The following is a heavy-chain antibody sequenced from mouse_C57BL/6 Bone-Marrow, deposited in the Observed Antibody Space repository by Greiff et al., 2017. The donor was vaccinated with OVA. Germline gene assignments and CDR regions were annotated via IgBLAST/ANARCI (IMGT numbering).Heavy chain of an antibody. J-gene: IGHJ1*03. V-gene: IGHV1-62-3*01. CDR3: ARFTTVVDWYFDV. CDR2: IDPNSGGT. CDR1: GYTFTSYW. Sequence: QVQLQQPGAELVKPGASVKLSCKASGYTFTSYWMHWVKQRPGRGLEWIGRIDPNSGGTKYNEKFKSKATLTVDKSSSTAYMELRSLTSEDTAVYYCARFTTVVDWYFDVWGTGTTVTVSS. D-gene: IGHD1-1*01.